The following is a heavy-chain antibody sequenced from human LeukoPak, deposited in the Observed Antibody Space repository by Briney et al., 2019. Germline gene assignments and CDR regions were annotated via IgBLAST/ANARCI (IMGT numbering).Heavy chain of an antibody. CDR2: ISGYNAKT. V-gene: IGHV1-18*01. D-gene: IGHD6-19*01. Sequence: ASVKVSCKTSGFTITSYGISWVRQAPGQGLEWMGWISGYNAKTNYLQKFQGRVTMTIDTSTTTVYMELRSLRSDDTAVYYCARPRVAGSLDYWGRGTLVTVSS. J-gene: IGHJ4*02. CDR1: GFTITSYG. CDR3: ARPRVAGSLDY.